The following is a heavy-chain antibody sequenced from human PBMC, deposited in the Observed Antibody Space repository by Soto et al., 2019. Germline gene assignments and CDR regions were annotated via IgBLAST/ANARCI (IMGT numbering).Heavy chain of an antibody. CDR2: IYYSGTT. Sequence: SEMLSLTCTVSGGSISGYYWSWIRQPPGKGLEWIGYIYYSGTTSYNPSLNSRVTMSVDTSKNQFSLKVNSVTAADTAVYYCARESYYGSGATVVAYWGQGTLVTVSS. D-gene: IGHD3-10*01. J-gene: IGHJ4*02. V-gene: IGHV4-59*01. CDR1: GGSISGYY. CDR3: ARESYYGSGATVVAY.